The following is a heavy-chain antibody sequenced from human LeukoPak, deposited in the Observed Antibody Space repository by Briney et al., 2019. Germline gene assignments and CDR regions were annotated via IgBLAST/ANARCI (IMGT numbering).Heavy chain of an antibody. D-gene: IGHD3-16*01. CDR2: IYTSGNT. CDR1: GVSISSYY. V-gene: IGHV4-4*07. CDR3: ASQFYGGYFDY. J-gene: IGHJ4*02. Sequence: SETLSLTCTVSGVSISSYYWSWIRQPAGKGLEWIGRIYTSGNTNYNPSLKIRVTMSVDTSKNQFSLKLSSVTAADTAVYYCASQFYGGYFDYWGQGTLVTVSS.